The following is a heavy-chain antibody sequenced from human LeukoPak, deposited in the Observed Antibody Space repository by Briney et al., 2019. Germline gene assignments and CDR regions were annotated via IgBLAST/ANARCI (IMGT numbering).Heavy chain of an antibody. CDR1: GFTFSSYW. CDR2: INSDGSST. Sequence: PGGSLRLSCAASGFTFSSYWMHWVRQAPGKGLVWVSRINSDGSSTSYADSVKGRFTISRDNSKNTLYLQMNSLRAEDTAVYYCAKEGEDIVVVVAATLNWFDPWGQGTLVTVSS. D-gene: IGHD2-15*01. V-gene: IGHV3-74*01. CDR3: AKEGEDIVVVVAATLNWFDP. J-gene: IGHJ5*02.